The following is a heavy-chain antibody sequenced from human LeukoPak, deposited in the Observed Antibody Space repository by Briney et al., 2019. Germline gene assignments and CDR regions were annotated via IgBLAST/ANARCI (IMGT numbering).Heavy chain of an antibody. CDR2: IIPIFGTT. Sequence: GASVKVSCKASGYTFTSYAINWVRQAPGQGLEWMGGIIPIFGTTNYARKFRGRVTLTADKSTRTAYMELSSLRSEDTAVYYCARVGRIVGATTYYYYYYMDVWGKGTTVTVSS. CDR3: ARVGRIVGATTYYYYYYMDV. V-gene: IGHV1-69*06. CDR1: GYTFTSYA. D-gene: IGHD1-26*01. J-gene: IGHJ6*03.